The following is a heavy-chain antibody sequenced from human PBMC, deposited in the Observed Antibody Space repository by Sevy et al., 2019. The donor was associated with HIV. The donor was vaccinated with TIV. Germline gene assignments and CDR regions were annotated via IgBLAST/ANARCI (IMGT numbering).Heavy chain of an antibody. V-gene: IGHV3-33*06. D-gene: IGHD6-13*01. J-gene: IGHJ4*02. CDR2: IWYDGSNY. Sequence: GGSLRLSCAASGFIFSNYGMHWVRQAPGKGLEWVAVIWYDGSNYDYADSVKGRFTITRDNSKNTLYLQMNSLRPEDTAVYYCAKDFDSSAAPGSPDYWGQGTKVTVSS. CDR1: GFIFSNYG. CDR3: AKDFDSSAAPGSPDY.